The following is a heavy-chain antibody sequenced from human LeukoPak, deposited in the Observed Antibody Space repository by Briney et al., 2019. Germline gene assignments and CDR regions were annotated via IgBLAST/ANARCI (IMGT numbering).Heavy chain of an antibody. Sequence: GESLKISCKGSGYSFTSYWIGWVRQMPGKGLEWMGIIYPGYSDTRYSPSFQGPVTIPPTKSINTANLQWSSLKASDTAMYYCARYGGATPFDHWGQGTLVTVSS. CDR3: ARYGGATPFDH. CDR2: IYPGYSDT. V-gene: IGHV5-51*01. J-gene: IGHJ4*02. CDR1: GYSFTSYW. D-gene: IGHD5-12*01.